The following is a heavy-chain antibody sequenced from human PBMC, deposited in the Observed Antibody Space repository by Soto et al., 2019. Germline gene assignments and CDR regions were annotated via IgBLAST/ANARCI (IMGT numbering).Heavy chain of an antibody. CDR2: IKRDGSEK. CDR3: ARDCSGGICYGYYFDY. Sequence: EVQLVESGGGLVQLGGSLRLSCATSGFTLSSYWMSWVRQAPGKGLEWVANIKRDGSEKYYVDSVQGRFTISRDNAKNSRDLQMNSLRAEDTAGYYCARDCSGGICYGYYFDYWGQGTLVTVSS. J-gene: IGHJ4*02. D-gene: IGHD2-15*01. CDR1: GFTLSSYW. V-gene: IGHV3-7*01.